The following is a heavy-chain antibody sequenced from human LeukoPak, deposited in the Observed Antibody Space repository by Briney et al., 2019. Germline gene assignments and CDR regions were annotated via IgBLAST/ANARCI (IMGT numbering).Heavy chain of an antibody. Sequence: GGSLRLSCSASGFTFSDYYMSWIRQAPGKGLEWVSYISSSGSTIYYADSVKGRFTISRDNAKNSLYLQMNSLRAEDTAVYYCASDRAPSGSYYGREIDYWGQGTLVTVSS. CDR2: ISSSGSTI. CDR1: GFTFSDYY. V-gene: IGHV3-11*01. CDR3: ASDRAPSGSYYGREIDY. J-gene: IGHJ4*02. D-gene: IGHD1-26*01.